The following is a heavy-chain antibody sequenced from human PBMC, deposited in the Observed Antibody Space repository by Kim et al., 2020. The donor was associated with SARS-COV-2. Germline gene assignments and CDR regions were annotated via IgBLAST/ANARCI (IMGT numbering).Heavy chain of an antibody. V-gene: IGHV4-4*02. CDR3: ERAVREILTGPRAGMDV. CDR1: GGSISSSNW. D-gene: IGHD3-9*01. Sequence: SETLSLTCAVSGGSISSSNWWSWVRQPPGKGLEWIGEIYHSGRTNYNPSLKSRVTISVDKSKNQISLKLSSVTAADTAVYYCERAVREILTGPRAGMDVWGQGTTVTVSS. CDR2: IYHSGRT. J-gene: IGHJ6*02.